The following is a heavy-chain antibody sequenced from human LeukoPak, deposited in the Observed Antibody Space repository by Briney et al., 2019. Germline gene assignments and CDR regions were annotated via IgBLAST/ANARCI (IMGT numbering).Heavy chain of an antibody. D-gene: IGHD2-21*02. V-gene: IGHV3-11*04. J-gene: IGHJ4*02. CDR2: ISSSGSTI. Sequence: GGSLRLSCAASGFTFSDYYMSWIRQAPGKGLEWVSYISSSGSTIYYADSAKGRFTISRDSAKNSLYLQMNSLRAEDTAVYYCARFRTWGDKAFDYWGQGTLVTVSS. CDR3: ARFRTWGDKAFDY. CDR1: GFTFSDYY.